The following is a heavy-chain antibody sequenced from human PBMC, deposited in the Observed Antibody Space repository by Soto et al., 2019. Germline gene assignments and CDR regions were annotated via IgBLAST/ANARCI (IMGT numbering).Heavy chain of an antibody. CDR3: ARVPDGHSSSWYLFTDY. CDR1: GYTFTSYG. D-gene: IGHD6-13*01. J-gene: IGHJ4*02. Sequence: GASVKVSCKASGYTFTSYGISWVRQAPGQGLEWMGWISAYNGNTNYAQKLQGRVTMTTDTSTSTAYMELRSLRSDDTAVYYCARVPDGHSSSWYLFTDYWGQGTLVTVSS. V-gene: IGHV1-18*01. CDR2: ISAYNGNT.